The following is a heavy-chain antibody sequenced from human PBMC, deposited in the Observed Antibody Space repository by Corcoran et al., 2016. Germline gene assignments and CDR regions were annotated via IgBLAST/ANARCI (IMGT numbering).Heavy chain of an antibody. Sequence: QVQLVQSGAEVKKPGSSVKVSCKASGGTFSSYAISWVRQAPGQGLEWMGGIIPIFGTANYAQKFPGRVTITADESTSTAYMELGSLRSEDTAVYYCARVDSGQDIVVVPAAIPPYYYYYYGMDVCGQGTTVTVSS. D-gene: IGHD2-2*01. CDR1: GGTFSSYA. CDR3: ARVDSGQDIVVVPAAIPPYYYYYYGMDV. V-gene: IGHV1-69*01. J-gene: IGHJ6*02. CDR2: IIPIFGTA.